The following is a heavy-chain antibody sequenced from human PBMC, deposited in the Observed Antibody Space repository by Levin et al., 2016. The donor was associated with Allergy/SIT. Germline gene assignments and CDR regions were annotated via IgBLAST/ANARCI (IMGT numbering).Heavy chain of an antibody. V-gene: IGHV3-21*01. Sequence: VRQAPGKGLEWVSSISSSSSYIYYADSVKGRFTISRDNAKNSLYLQMNSLRAEDTAVYYCARDWTYYDILTGYYNLDYYYGMDVWGQGTTVTVSS. CDR2: ISSSSSYI. D-gene: IGHD3-9*01. CDR3: ARDWTYYDILTGYYNLDYYYGMDV. J-gene: IGHJ6*02.